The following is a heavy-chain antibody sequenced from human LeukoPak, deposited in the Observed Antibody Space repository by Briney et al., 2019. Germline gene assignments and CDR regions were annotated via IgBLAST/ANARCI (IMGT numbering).Heavy chain of an antibody. CDR1: GFSFTNAW. V-gene: IGHV3-15*01. J-gene: IGHJ5*02. CDR3: ARYCISSSCYKPP. CDR2: IKSKTDGGTT. D-gene: IGHD2-2*02. Sequence: GGSLRLSCAASGFSFTNAWMSWVRQAPGKGLEWVGRIKSKTDGGTTDYAALVKGRFTISRDDSKNTLCLQMNSLKTEDTAVYYCARYCISSSCYKPPWGQGTLVTVSS.